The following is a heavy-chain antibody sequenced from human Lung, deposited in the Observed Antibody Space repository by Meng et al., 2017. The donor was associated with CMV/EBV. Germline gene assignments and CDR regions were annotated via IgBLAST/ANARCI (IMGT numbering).Heavy chain of an antibody. D-gene: IGHD4-17*01. V-gene: IGHV4-38-2*02. CDR3: AILLWGTSVPNGTP. Sequence: SETLSLXCTVSGYSISSGYYWGGIRQPPGKGLEWIGTIYRGGTTYYNSPLKSRVTILVDTSKNQVSLKMSSVNAADTAVYYCAILLWGTSVPNGTPWGQGTLVTVSS. CDR1: GYSISSGYY. CDR2: IYRGGTT. J-gene: IGHJ4*02.